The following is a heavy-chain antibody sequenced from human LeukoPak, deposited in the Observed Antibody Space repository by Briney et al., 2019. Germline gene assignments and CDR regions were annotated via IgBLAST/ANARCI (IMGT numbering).Heavy chain of an antibody. CDR2: ISDSGGGT. CDR1: GFTFSSYA. J-gene: IGHJ4*02. CDR3: AKAGIFGVLTTFDS. D-gene: IGHD3-3*02. Sequence: GGSLRLSCAASGFTFSSYAMNWVRQAPGRGREWVSVISDSGGGTSYPDSVQGRFTISRENPKITLYLKMNRLRAEDTAVYYCAKAGIFGVLTTFDSWGQGTLVTVSS. V-gene: IGHV3-23*01.